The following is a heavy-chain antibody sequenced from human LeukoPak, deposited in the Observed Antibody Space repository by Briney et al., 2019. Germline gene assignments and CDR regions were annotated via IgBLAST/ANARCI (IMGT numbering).Heavy chain of an antibody. CDR3: ARVLGYCSSTSCRNYYYYGMDV. J-gene: IGHJ6*02. CDR1: GGSISSYY. CDR2: IYYSGST. V-gene: IGHV4-59*01. Sequence: SETLSLTCTVSGGSISSYYWRWIRQPPGKGLEWIGYIYYSGSTNYNPSLKSRVTISVDTSKNQFSLKLSSVTAADTAVYYCARVLGYCSSTSCRNYYYYGMDVWGQGTTVTVSS. D-gene: IGHD2-2*01.